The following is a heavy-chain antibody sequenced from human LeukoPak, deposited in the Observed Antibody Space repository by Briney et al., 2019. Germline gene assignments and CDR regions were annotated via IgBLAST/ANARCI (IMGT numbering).Heavy chain of an antibody. D-gene: IGHD4-23*01. CDR2: ITSSGSTI. CDR3: AAGLRWFAY. CDR1: GFTFSSYE. J-gene: IGHJ4*02. V-gene: IGHV3-48*03. Sequence: PGGSLRLSCAASGFTFSSYEMNWVRQAPGKGLEWVSYITSSGSTIYYADSVKGRFTISRDSAKNSLYLQMNSLRAEDTAVYYCAAGLRWFAYWGQGTVVTVSS.